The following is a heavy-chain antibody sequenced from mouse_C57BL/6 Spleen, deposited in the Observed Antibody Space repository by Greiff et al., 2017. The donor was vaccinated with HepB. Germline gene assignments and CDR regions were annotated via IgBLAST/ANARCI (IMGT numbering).Heavy chain of an antibody. V-gene: IGHV1-4*01. CDR2: INPSSGYT. CDR3: AREDYEEYYFDD. J-gene: IGHJ2*01. Sequence: QVQLQQSGAELARPGASVKMSCKASGYTFTSYTMHWVKQRPGQGLEWIGYINPSSGYTKYNQKFKDKATLTADKSSSTAYMQLSSLTSEDSAVYYCAREDYEEYYFDDWGQGTTLTVSS. CDR1: GYTFTSYT. D-gene: IGHD2-4*01.